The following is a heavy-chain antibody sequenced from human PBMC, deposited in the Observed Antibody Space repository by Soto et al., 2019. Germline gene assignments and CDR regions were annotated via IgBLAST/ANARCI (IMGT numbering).Heavy chain of an antibody. Sequence: QVQLVQSGAEVKKPGASVKVSCKASGYTFTSYDINWVLQATGQGLEWMGWMNPNSGNTGYAQKFQGRVTMTRNTSIITAYMELSSLRYDATAVYYCAREHSRRWRFDYWGQGTLVTVS. CDR3: AREHSRRWRFDY. D-gene: IGHD6-13*01. CDR2: MNPNSGNT. V-gene: IGHV1-8*01. J-gene: IGHJ4*02. CDR1: GYTFTSYD.